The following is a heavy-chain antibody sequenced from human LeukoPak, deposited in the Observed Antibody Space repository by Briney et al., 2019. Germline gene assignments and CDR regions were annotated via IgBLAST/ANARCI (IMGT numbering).Heavy chain of an antibody. Sequence: PSETLSLTCAVYGGSFSGYYWSWIRQPPGKGLEWIGEINHSGSTNYNPSLKSRVTISVDTSKNQFSLKLSSVTAADTAVYYCARSTESGSYVDYWGQGTLVTVSS. CDR3: ARSTESGSYVDY. CDR2: INHSGST. CDR1: GGSFSGYY. J-gene: IGHJ4*02. D-gene: IGHD1-26*01. V-gene: IGHV4-34*01.